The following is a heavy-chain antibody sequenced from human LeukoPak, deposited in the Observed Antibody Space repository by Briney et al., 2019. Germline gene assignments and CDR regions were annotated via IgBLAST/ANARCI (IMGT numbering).Heavy chain of an antibody. CDR2: ISYDGSNK. D-gene: IGHD6-19*01. CDR3: ARLFTVAGTLEDDY. Sequence: PGGSLRLSCAASGFTFSSYAMHWVRQAPGRGLEWVAVISYDGSNKYYTDSVKGRFTISRDNSKNTLYLQMNSLRAEDTAVYYCARLFTVAGTLEDDYWGQGTLVTVSS. V-gene: IGHV3-30*10. CDR1: GFTFSSYA. J-gene: IGHJ4*02.